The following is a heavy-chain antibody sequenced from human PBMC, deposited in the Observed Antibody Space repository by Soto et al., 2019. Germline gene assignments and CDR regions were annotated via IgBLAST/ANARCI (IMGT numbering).Heavy chain of an antibody. CDR3: ARENWSDVD. D-gene: IGHD3-3*01. CDR1: GYNFVDYV. CDR2: MSPKSGVT. J-gene: IGHJ4*02. V-gene: IGHV1-2*02. Sequence: QVQLVQSGAEVKEPGASVKVSCKASGYNFVDYVIHWMRQAPGQGLECLGWMSPKSGVTEYLQQFQGRVTLTRDTSTNTAYMELSRLTSADTAIYFCARENWSDVDWGQGTLVSVSP.